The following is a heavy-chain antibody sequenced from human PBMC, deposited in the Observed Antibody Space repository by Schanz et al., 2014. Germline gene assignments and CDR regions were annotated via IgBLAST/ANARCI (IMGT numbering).Heavy chain of an antibody. D-gene: IGHD6-25*01. Sequence: QVQLVQSWAEVKGPGASVKVSCKASGYSFTPFPIHWVRQAPGQRLEWMGWINAGTGNTEYSQKFQGRVTITRDTSASTAYMELSSLRSEDTAVYYCARGQRRTIGRPFGPWGQGTLVTVSS. V-gene: IGHV1-3*01. CDR1: GYSFTPFP. CDR3: ARGQRRTIGRPFGP. CDR2: INAGTGNT. J-gene: IGHJ5*02.